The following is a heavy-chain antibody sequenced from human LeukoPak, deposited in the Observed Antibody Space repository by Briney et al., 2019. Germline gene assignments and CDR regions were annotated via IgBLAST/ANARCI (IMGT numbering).Heavy chain of an antibody. CDR2: ISYNGRRK. CDR1: GFSFSGFA. J-gene: IGHJ4*02. Sequence: QTGGSLRLSCVASGFSFSGFAIHWVRQAPGKGLEWVALISYNGRRKDYADSVRGRFTIDRDNSKNTLYLQMNSLRAEDTAVYYCASTITGDFDYWGQGTLVTVSS. CDR3: ASTITGDFDY. V-gene: IGHV3-30*14. D-gene: IGHD5-24*01.